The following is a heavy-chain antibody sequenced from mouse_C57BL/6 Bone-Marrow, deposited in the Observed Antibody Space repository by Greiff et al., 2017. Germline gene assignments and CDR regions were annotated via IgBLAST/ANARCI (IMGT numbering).Heavy chain of an antibody. Sequence: EVQLQESGPELVKPGASVKIPCKASGYTFTDYNMDWVKQSHGKSLEWIGDINPNNGGTIYNQKFKGKATLTVDKSSSTAYMELRRLTSEDTAVYYCAREGVTTGVDHWYFDVWGTGTTVTVSS. CDR3: AREGVTTGVDHWYFDV. CDR1: GYTFTDYN. CDR2: INPNNGGT. J-gene: IGHJ1*03. D-gene: IGHD1-1*01. V-gene: IGHV1-18*01.